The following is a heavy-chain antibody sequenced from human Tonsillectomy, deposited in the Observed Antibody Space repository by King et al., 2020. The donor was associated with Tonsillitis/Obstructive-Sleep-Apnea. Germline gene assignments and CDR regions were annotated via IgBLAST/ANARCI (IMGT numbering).Heavy chain of an antibody. CDR3: ARLRGGDSGSSNWFDP. CDR1: GGTLSSYG. V-gene: IGHV1-69*04. J-gene: IGHJ5*02. D-gene: IGHD6-6*01. Sequence: QVQLVQSGAEVKKPGSSVKVSCKASGGTLSSYGIRWVRQAPGQGLEWMGRIIPIIGLANYAQKFQGRVTITADKATSTAYMELTSLISEDTAVYYWARLRGGDSGSSNWFDPWGQGTLVTVSS. CDR2: IIPIIGLA.